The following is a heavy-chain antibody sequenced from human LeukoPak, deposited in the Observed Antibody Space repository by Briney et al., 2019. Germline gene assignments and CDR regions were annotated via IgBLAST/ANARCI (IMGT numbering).Heavy chain of an antibody. V-gene: IGHV4-61*01. Sequence: SETLSLTCTVSGGSVSSGSYYWSWIRQPPGKGLEWIGYIYYSGSTNYNPSLKSRVTISVDTSKNQFSLKLSSVTAADTAVYYCAREPSESSFDYWGQGTLVTVSS. CDR2: IYYSGST. CDR3: AREPSESSFDY. CDR1: GGSVSSGSYY. J-gene: IGHJ4*02.